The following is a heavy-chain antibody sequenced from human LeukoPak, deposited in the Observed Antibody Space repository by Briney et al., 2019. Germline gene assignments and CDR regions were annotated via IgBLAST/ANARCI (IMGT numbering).Heavy chain of an antibody. CDR1: GYTFTNYG. V-gene: IGHV1-18*01. D-gene: IGHD6-13*01. J-gene: IGHJ4*02. Sequence: GASVKVSCKTSGYTFTNYGISWVRQAPGQGLEWMGWISAYNGNTNYAQKLQGRVTMTTDTSTSTAYMELRSLRSDDTAVYYCARGTKYSSSWYGFDYWGQGTLVTVSS. CDR3: ARGTKYSSSWYGFDY. CDR2: ISAYNGNT.